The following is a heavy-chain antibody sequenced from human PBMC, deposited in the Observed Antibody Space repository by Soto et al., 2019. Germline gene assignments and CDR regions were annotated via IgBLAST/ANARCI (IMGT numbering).Heavy chain of an antibody. CDR2: IKSKTDGRAT. J-gene: IGHJ3*02. CDR1: GFTFSNAW. Sequence: GGSLRLSCAASGFTFSNAWMSWVRQAQGKGLEWVGRIKSKTDGRATNYAAPVKGRFTISRDDSKNTLYLQKISLKTEGTAVYYCTTAGIVGVANDFEIWGQGTMVTVSS. D-gene: IGHD1-26*01. CDR3: TTAGIVGVANDFEI. V-gene: IGHV3-15*01.